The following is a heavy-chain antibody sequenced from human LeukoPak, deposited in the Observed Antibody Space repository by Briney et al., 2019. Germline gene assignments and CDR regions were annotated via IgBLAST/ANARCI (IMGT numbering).Heavy chain of an antibody. CDR2: IIPIFGTA. Sequence: GASVKVSCKASGGTFSSYAISWVRQAPGQGLEWMGGIIPIFGTANYAQKFQGRVTITADKSTSTAYVELSSLRSEDTAVYYCARGGTLLRSLQRGYYYYYMDVWGKGTTVTVSS. CDR1: GGTFSSYA. V-gene: IGHV1-69*06. D-gene: IGHD2-15*01. CDR3: ARGGTLLRSLQRGYYYYYMDV. J-gene: IGHJ6*03.